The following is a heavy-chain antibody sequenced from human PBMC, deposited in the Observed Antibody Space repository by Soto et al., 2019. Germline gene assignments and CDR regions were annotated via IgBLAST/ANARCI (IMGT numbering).Heavy chain of an antibody. CDR3: ARDGVLKSITIFGPGPFDI. Sequence: PGGSLRLSCAASGFTFSDYYMSWIRQDPGKGLEWVSYISRSGTTIHYADSVRGRFTISRDNAKNSLYLQMNSLRAEDTAVYYCARDGVLKSITIFGPGPFDIWGQGTMVPVSS. V-gene: IGHV3-11*01. CDR2: ISRSGTTI. D-gene: IGHD3-3*01. CDR1: GFTFSDYY. J-gene: IGHJ3*02.